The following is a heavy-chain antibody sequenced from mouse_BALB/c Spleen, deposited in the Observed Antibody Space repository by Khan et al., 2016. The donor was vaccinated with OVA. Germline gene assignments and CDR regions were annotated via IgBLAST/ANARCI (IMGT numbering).Heavy chain of an antibody. D-gene: IGHD1-3*01. V-gene: IGHV1S137*01. CDR1: GYTFTDFA. J-gene: IGHJ3*01. CDR2: ISTYYGDT. Sequence: VQLQESGAELVRPGVSVKISCKGSGYTFTDFAIHWVKQSHAKSLEWIGVISTYYGDTNYNQHFKGKATMTVDKSSSTAYMELARLTSEDSAIYYCSRESGHIRFAYWGQGTLVTVSA. CDR3: SRESGHIRFAY.